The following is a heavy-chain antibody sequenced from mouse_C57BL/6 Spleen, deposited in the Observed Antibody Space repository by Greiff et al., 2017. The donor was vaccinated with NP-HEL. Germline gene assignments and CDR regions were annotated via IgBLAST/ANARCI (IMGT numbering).Heavy chain of an antibody. D-gene: IGHD2-3*01. Sequence: DVKLVESGGDLVKPGGSLKLSCAASGFTFSSYGMSWVRQTPDKRLEWVATISSGGSYTYYPDSVKGRFTISRDNAKNTLYLQMSSLKSEDTAMYYCASMGDGFYAMDYWGQGTSVTVSS. CDR2: ISSGGSYT. CDR1: GFTFSSYG. J-gene: IGHJ4*01. CDR3: ASMGDGFYAMDY. V-gene: IGHV5-6*02.